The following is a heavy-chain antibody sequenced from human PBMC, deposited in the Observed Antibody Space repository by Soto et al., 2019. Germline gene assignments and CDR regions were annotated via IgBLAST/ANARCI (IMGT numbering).Heavy chain of an antibody. CDR1: GFTFSDYY. Sequence: QVQLVESGGGLVKPGGSLRLSCAASGFTFSDYYMSWIRQAPGKGLEWVSYISSSSSYTKYADSVKGRFTISRDNAKNSLYLQMNRVRAEDTAVYYCARRRVIGGATPAGYYYYGMDVWGQGTTVTVCS. V-gene: IGHV3-11*06. CDR2: ISSSSSYT. CDR3: ARRRVIGGATPAGYYYYGMDV. D-gene: IGHD1-26*01. J-gene: IGHJ6*02.